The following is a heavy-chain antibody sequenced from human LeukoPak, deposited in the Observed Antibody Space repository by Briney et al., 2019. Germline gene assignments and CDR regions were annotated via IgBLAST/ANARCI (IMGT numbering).Heavy chain of an antibody. J-gene: IGHJ4*02. D-gene: IGHD3-3*01. CDR1: GFTFSGYA. Sequence: GGSLRLSCAASGFTFSGYAMSWVRQPPGKGLEWVSGISGSGGNRYYTDSVKGRFTISRDNSKKTLYLQMNSLRAEDTARYYCAKGPFGFWSGYSDYYFDYWGQGTLVTVSS. V-gene: IGHV3-23*01. CDR2: ISGSGGNR. CDR3: AKGPFGFWSGYSDYYFDY.